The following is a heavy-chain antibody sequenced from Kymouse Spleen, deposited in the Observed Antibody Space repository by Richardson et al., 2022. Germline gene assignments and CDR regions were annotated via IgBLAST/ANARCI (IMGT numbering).Heavy chain of an antibody. V-gene: IGHV6-1*01. CDR3: ARDLLLWFGELLGYFDY. J-gene: IGHJ4*02. CDR2: TYYRSKWYN. Sequence: QVQLQQSGPGLVKPSQTLSLTCAISGDSVSSNSAAWNWIRQSPSRGLEWLGRTYYRSKWYNDYAVSVKSRITINPDTSKNQFSLQLNSVTPEDTAVYYCARDLLLWFGELLGYFDYWGQGTLVTVSS. CDR1: GDSVSSNSAA. D-gene: IGHD3-10*01.